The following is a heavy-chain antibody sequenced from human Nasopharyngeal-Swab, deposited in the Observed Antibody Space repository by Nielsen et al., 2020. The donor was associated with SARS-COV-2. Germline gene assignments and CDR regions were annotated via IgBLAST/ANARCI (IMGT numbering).Heavy chain of an antibody. D-gene: IGHD3-10*01. CDR1: GFTFSSSG. J-gene: IGHJ6*02. V-gene: IGHV3-30*18. Sequence: GGSLRLSCAASGFTFSSSGMDWVRQAPGKGLEWVAVISYGGSNEYYGDSVKGRFTISRDNSKNTLYLQMNSLRAEDTAVYYCAKVRGVIPVDVWGQGTTVTVSS. CDR2: ISYGGSNE. CDR3: AKVRGVIPVDV.